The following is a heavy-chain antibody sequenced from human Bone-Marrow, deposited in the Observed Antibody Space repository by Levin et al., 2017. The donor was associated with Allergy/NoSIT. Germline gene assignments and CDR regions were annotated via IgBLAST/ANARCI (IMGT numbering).Heavy chain of an antibody. J-gene: IGHJ6*02. D-gene: IGHD3-3*01. Sequence: LSLTCAASGFTFSNAWMNWVRQAPGKGLEWVGRIKSKTDGGTTDYAAPVKGRFTISRDDSKNTLYLQMNSLKTEDTAVYYCTTSPREVTIFGVVIKGYYYYYGMDVWGQGTTVTVSS. CDR3: TTSPREVTIFGVVIKGYYYYYGMDV. CDR1: GFTFSNAW. V-gene: IGHV3-15*07. CDR2: IKSKTDGGTT.